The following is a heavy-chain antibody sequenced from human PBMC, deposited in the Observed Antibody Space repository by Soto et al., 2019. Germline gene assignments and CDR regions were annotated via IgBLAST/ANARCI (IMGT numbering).Heavy chain of an antibody. Sequence: GSLRLSCAASGFTLGRYGMSWVRQAPGGGLEWVSSMSGSSSTTYYADSVRGRFTISRDRSKNTLYLQMSSLRAEDTALYYCAKNQERELPRVIDFWGQGTLVTVSS. CDR3: AKNQERELPRVIDF. J-gene: IGHJ4*02. D-gene: IGHD1-7*01. CDR1: GFTLGRYG. V-gene: IGHV3-23*01. CDR2: MSGSSSTT.